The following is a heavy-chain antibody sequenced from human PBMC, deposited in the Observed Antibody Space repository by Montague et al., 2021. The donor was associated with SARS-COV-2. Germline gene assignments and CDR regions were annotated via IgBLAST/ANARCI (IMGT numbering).Heavy chain of an antibody. CDR1: GDSVSSNTAA. J-gene: IGHJ3*02. D-gene: IGHD6-13*01. CDR2: TFYRSKWYN. V-gene: IGHV6-1*01. Sequence: CAISGDSVSSNTAAWNWIRQSPSRGLAWLGRTFYRSKWYNEFAESVKSRISINADTSKNEVSLQLRYVTPEDTAMYYCARDSRNWYGPIGFDIWGQGTVVTVS. CDR3: ARDSRNWYGPIGFDI.